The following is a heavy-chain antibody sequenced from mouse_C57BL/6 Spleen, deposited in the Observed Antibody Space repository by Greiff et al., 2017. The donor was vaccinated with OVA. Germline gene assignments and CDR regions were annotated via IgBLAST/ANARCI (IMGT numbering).Heavy chain of an antibody. V-gene: IGHV1-64*01. CDR3: ARGGDYDAYYFDY. J-gene: IGHJ2*01. D-gene: IGHD2-4*01. Sequence: QVQLQQSGAELVKPGASVKLSCKASGYTFTSYWMHWVKQRPGQGLEWIGMIHPNSGSTNYNEKFKSKATLTVDKSSSTAYMQLSSLTSEDSAVYYCARGGDYDAYYFDYWGQGTTLTVSS. CDR1: GYTFTSYW. CDR2: IHPNSGST.